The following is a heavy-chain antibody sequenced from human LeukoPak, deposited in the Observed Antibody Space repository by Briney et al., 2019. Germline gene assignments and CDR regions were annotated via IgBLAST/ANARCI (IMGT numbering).Heavy chain of an antibody. V-gene: IGHV3-53*01. CDR3: ARGPYYYDRSGYFDY. J-gene: IGHJ4*02. CDR1: GSTVSSTY. CDR2: IYSGGST. D-gene: IGHD3-22*01. Sequence: GGSLRLSCAASGSTVSSTYMTWVRQAPGKGLEWVSVIYSGGSTYYADSVKGRFTISRDNSKNTLYLQMNSLRAEDTAVYYCARGPYYYDRSGYFDYWGQGTLVTVSS.